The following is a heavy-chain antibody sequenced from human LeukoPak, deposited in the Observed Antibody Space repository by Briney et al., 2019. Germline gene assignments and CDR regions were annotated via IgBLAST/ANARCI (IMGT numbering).Heavy chain of an antibody. V-gene: IGHV3-30*02. D-gene: IGHD5-24*01. J-gene: IGHJ4*02. CDR2: IRYDGSNK. Sequence: PGGSLRLSCAASGFTFSSYGMHWVRQAPGKGLEWVAFIRYDGSNKYYADSVKGRFTISRDNSKNTLYLQMNSLRAEDTAVYYCAKDGSFYKYYFDYWGQGTLVTVSS. CDR3: AKDGSFYKYYFDY. CDR1: GFTFSSYG.